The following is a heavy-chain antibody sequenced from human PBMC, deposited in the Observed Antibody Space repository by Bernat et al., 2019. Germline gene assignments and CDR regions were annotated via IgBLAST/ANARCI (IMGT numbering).Heavy chain of an antibody. J-gene: IGHJ6*02. D-gene: IGHD3-9*01. CDR3: ASSAILTGYPPTSLEKMDV. CDR1: GGSSSGYY. V-gene: IGHV4-34*01. Sequence: QVQLQQWGAGLLKPSETLSLTCAVYGGSSSGYYWSWIRQPPGKGLEWIGEINHSGSTNYNPSLKSRVAISVDTSKNQFSLKLSSVTAAETAVYYCASSAILTGYPPTSLEKMDVWGQGTTVTVYS. CDR2: INHSGST.